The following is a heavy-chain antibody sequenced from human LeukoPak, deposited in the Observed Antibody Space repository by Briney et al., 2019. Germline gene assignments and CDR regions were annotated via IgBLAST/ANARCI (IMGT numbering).Heavy chain of an antibody. CDR2: ISAYNGNT. J-gene: IGHJ4*02. V-gene: IGHV1-18*01. Sequence: ASVKVSCKXSGYAFTSYGISWVRQAPGQGLEWMGWISAYNGNTNYSQKLQGRVTMTTDTSTSTAYMELRSLRSDDTAVYYCARGWGAAAGTSPSHFDYWGQGTLVTVSS. D-gene: IGHD6-13*01. CDR1: GYAFTSYG. CDR3: ARGWGAAAGTSPSHFDY.